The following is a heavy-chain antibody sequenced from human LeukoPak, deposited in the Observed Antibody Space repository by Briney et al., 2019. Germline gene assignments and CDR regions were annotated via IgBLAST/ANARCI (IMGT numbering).Heavy chain of an antibody. CDR1: GGTFSSYA. CDR3: ARDLGGIAAAAPFDY. CDR2: IIPILGIA. D-gene: IGHD6-13*01. Sequence: SVEVSCKASGGTFSSYAISWVRQAPGQGLEWMGRIIPILGIANYAQKFQGRVTITADKSTSTAYMELSSLRSEDTAVYYCARDLGGIAAAAPFDYWGQGTLVTVSS. V-gene: IGHV1-69*04. J-gene: IGHJ4*02.